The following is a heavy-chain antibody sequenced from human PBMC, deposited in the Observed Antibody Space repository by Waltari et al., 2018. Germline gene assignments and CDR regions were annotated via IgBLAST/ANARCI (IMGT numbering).Heavy chain of an antibody. V-gene: IGHV3-30*03. Sequence: QVQLVESGGDVVQPGGSLRLSCATSGFALNNNGIPWVRQAPGKGLEWVAVVSFDSYNTYYADSVKGRFTISKDHSKNTVFLQMSSLRPEDTAVYYCAREMQRPRDYGMDVWGQGTTVTVSS. CDR3: AREMQRPRDYGMDV. CDR2: VSFDSYNT. D-gene: IGHD6-25*01. CDR1: GFALNNNG. J-gene: IGHJ6*02.